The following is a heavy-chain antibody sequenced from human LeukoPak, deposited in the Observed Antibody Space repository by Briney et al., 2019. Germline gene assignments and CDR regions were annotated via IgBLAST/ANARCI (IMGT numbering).Heavy chain of an antibody. V-gene: IGHV4-34*01. Sequence: SETLSLTCAVYGGSFSGYYWSWIRQPPGKGLEWIGEINHSGSTNYNPPLKSRVTISVDTSKNQFSLKLSSVTAADTAVYYCARKRVFGVVSPWGQGTLVTVSS. D-gene: IGHD3-3*01. CDR3: ARKRVFGVVSP. CDR1: GGSFSGYY. J-gene: IGHJ5*02. CDR2: INHSGST.